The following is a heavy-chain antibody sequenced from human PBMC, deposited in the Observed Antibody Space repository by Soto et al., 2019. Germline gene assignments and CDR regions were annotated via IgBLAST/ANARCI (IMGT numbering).Heavy chain of an antibody. J-gene: IGHJ4*02. CDR3: ATELELYGYFDY. D-gene: IGHD1-7*01. CDR2: VSFDGNTK. Sequence: QVPLVESGGGVVQPGGSLRLSCAATGFAFSSYSMHWVRQTPGGALDWVAVVSFDGNTKYYADSVRGRFTISRDNSMNTLFLQMNSLRPEDTAVYYCATELELYGYFDYWGQGTLVSVSS. CDR1: GFAFSSYS. V-gene: IGHV3-30-3*01.